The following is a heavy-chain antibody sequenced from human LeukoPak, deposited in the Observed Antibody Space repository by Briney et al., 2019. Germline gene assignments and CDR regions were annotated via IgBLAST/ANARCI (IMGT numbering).Heavy chain of an antibody. J-gene: IGHJ3*01. D-gene: IGHD2-15*01. CDR2: ITQDGSEK. V-gene: IGHV3-7*01. CDR3: ARDWRQDNAFDL. CDR1: EFTFSSHH. Sequence: GGSLRLSCAASEFTFSSHHMSWVRQAPGKGLEWVAKITQDGSEKYYMDSVKGRFIISRDNGKNSLYLQMNSLRVEDTAVYYCARDWRQDNAFDLWGQGTMVIVSS.